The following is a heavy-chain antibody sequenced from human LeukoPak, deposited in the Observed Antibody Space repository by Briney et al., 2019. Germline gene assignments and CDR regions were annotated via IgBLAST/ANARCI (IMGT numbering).Heavy chain of an antibody. CDR1: GSTFSDYY. Sequence: PGGSLRLSCAASGSTFSDYYMSWIRQAPGKGLEWVSYISSSGSTIYYADSVKGRFTISRDNAKNSLYLQMNSLRAGDTAVYYCAREHRQQWLVAFDYWGQGTLVTVSS. CDR2: ISSSGSTI. CDR3: AREHRQQWLVAFDY. V-gene: IGHV3-11*01. J-gene: IGHJ4*02. D-gene: IGHD6-19*01.